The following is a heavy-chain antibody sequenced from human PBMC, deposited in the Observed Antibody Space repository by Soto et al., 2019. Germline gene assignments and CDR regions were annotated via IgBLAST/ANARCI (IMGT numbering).Heavy chain of an antibody. J-gene: IGHJ5*02. CDR2: ISGSGGST. V-gene: IGHV3-23*01. CDR1: GVNCSGYA. CDR3: ARGPQWEPHNWFAP. D-gene: IGHD1-26*01. Sequence: LRLSYAASGVNCSGYAMSWVRQDPGKGLEWVSAISGSGGSTYYADSVKGRFTISRDNSKNTLYLQMNSLRAEDTAVYYCARGPQWEPHNWFAPWGQGTLVTGSS.